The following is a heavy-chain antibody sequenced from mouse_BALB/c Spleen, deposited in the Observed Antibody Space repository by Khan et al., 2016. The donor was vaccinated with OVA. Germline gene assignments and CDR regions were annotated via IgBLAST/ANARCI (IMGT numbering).Heavy chain of an antibody. J-gene: IGHJ2*01. D-gene: IGHD3-1*01. CDR1: GYTFTNYW. CDR2: IFPGGGYT. Sequence: QMQLEESGAELVRPGTSVKMSCKAAGYTFTNYWIGWVKQRPGHGFEWIGDIFPGGGYTNYNEKFKGKATLTADTSSSTAYMQLSSLTSEDSAIYYSARRGGARVTCDYFGYWGQGTTLTVSS. CDR3: ARRGGARVTCDYFGY. V-gene: IGHV1-63*02.